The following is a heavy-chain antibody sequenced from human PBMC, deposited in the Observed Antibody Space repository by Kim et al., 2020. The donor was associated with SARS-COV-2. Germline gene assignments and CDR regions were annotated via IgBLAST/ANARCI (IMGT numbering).Heavy chain of an antibody. CDR2: ISGSGGST. J-gene: IGHJ3*02. V-gene: IGHV3-23*01. CDR3: AKALVVLRYFDWPTDAFDI. CDR1: GFTFSSYA. Sequence: GGSLRLSCAASGFTFSSYAMSWVRQAPGKGLEWVSAISGSGGSTYYADSVKGRFTISRDNSKNTLYLQMNSLRAEDTAVYYCAKALVVLRYFDWPTDAFDIWGQGTMVTVSS. D-gene: IGHD3-9*01.